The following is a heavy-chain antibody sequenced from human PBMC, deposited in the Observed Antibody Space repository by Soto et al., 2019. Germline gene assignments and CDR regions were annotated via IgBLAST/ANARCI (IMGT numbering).Heavy chain of an antibody. CDR3: ARIRGPLLWFGELSKYDFDY. CDR2: IFSNDEK. D-gene: IGHD3-10*01. Sequence: SGPTLVNPTETLTLTCTVSGFSLSNARMGVSWIRQPPGTVLEWLAHIFSNDEKSYSTSLKSRLTISKDTSKSQVVLTMTNMDHVDTATYYCARIRGPLLWFGELSKYDFDYWGQGTLVTVSS. CDR1: GFSLSNARMG. V-gene: IGHV2-26*01. J-gene: IGHJ4*02.